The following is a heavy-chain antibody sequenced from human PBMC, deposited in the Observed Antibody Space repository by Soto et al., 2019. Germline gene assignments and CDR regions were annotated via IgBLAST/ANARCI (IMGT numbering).Heavy chain of an antibody. CDR1: GGTFSSYA. CDR2: IIPIFGTA. Sequence: GASVKVSCKASGGTFSSYAISWVRQAPGQGLEWMGGIIPIFGTANYAQKFQGRVTITADKSTSTAYMELSSLRSEDTAVYYCARVSYYDSSGYWVWDAFDIWGQGXMVTV. CDR3: ARVSYYDSSGYWVWDAFDI. J-gene: IGHJ3*02. D-gene: IGHD3-22*01. V-gene: IGHV1-69*06.